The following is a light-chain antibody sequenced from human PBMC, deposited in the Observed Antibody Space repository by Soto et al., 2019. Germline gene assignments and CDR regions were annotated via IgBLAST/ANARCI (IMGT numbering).Light chain of an antibody. CDR3: QQYGSSGT. V-gene: IGKV3-20*01. J-gene: IGKJ1*01. Sequence: EIVLTQSPGTLSLSLGERATLSCRASQSVSNNYLAWYQQKPGQAPRLLIYGASNRATGMPDRFSGSGSGTDFTLTISRLEPEDFAVDYCQQYGSSGTVGQGTQGEI. CDR1: QSVSNNY. CDR2: GAS.